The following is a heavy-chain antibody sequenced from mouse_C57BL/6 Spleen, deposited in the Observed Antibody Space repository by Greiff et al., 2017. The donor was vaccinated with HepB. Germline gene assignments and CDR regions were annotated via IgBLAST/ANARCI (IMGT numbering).Heavy chain of an antibody. J-gene: IGHJ3*01. CDR1: GFTFSDYG. CDR2: ISSGSSTI. V-gene: IGHV5-17*01. D-gene: IGHD4-1*01. CDR3: ARELGHWFAY. Sequence: EVKLVESGGGLVKPGGSLKLSCAASGFTFSDYGMHWVRQAPEKGLEWVAYISSGSSTIYYADTVKGRFTLARDNAKNTLFLQMTRLGAEDTAMCYCARELGHWFAYWGQGTLVTVSA.